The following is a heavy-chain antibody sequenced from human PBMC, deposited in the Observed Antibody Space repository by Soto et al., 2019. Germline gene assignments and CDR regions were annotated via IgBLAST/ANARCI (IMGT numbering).Heavy chain of an antibody. CDR3: AGGRIVVVGSRAYYGMDV. Sequence: EVQLVESGGGSVQSGGSLRLSCAASGFTFSSYWMQWVRQAPGKGLVWVSRINSEGTTTFYADSVKGRFTISRDNAKNTLYLQMNSLRAEDTAVYYCAGGRIVVVGSRAYYGMDVWGQGTTVTVSS. J-gene: IGHJ6*02. D-gene: IGHD3-22*01. V-gene: IGHV3-74*01. CDR2: INSEGTTT. CDR1: GFTFSSYW.